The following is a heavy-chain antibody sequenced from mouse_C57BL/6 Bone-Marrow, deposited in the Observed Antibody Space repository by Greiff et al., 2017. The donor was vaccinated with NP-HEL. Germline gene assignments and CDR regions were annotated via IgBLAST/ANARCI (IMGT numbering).Heavy chain of an antibody. CDR1: GYAFSSYW. V-gene: IGHV1-80*01. CDR3: APYYYGSSYGYWYFDV. D-gene: IGHD1-1*01. Sequence: QVQLQQSGAELVKPGASVKISCKASGYAFSSYWMNWVKQRPGKGLGWIGQIYPGDGDTNYNGKFKGKATLTADKSSSTAYMQLSSLTSEDSAVYFCAPYYYGSSYGYWYFDVWGTGTTVTVSS. CDR2: IYPGDGDT. J-gene: IGHJ1*03.